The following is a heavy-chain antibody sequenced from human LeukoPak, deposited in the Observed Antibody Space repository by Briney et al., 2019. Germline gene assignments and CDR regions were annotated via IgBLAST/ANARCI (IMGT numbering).Heavy chain of an antibody. J-gene: IGHJ4*02. V-gene: IGHV1-69*13. CDR1: RGTFNNYA. Sequence: ASVKVSCKASRGTFNNYAISWVRQAPGRGLEWMGGIIPIFGSVKYAQKFQGRVTITADESTSTAYMELSSLRSEDTAIYYCARDDSSSWSTFDYWGQGTLVTVSS. CDR2: IIPIFGSV. CDR3: ARDDSSSWSTFDY. D-gene: IGHD6-13*01.